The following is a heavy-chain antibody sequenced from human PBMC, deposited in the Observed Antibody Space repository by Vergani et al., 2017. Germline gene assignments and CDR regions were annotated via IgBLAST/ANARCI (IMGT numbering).Heavy chain of an antibody. CDR2: IIPILGTA. J-gene: IGHJ6*02. D-gene: IGHD3-10*01. Sequence: QVQLVQSGAEVKKPGSSVKVSCKASGGTFSSYAISWVRQAPGQGLEWMGRIIPILGTANYAQKCQGRVTITADESTSTAYMELSSLRSEDTAVYYCARGLITMVRGVIPYYYYGMDIWGQGTTVTVSS. CDR3: ARGLITMVRGVIPYYYYGMDI. CDR1: GGTFSSYA. V-gene: IGHV1-69*11.